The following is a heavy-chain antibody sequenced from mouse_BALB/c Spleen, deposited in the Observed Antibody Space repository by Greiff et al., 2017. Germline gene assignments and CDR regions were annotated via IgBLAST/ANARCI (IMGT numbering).Heavy chain of an antibody. CDR2: IDPANGNT. J-gene: IGHJ4*01. CDR3: ARWGYGSSYAMDY. CDR1: GFNIQDTY. D-gene: IGHD1-1*01. Sequence: VQLQQSGAELVKPGASVKLSCTASGFNIQDTYMHWVKQRPEQGLEWIGRIDPANGNTKYDPKFQGKATITADTSSNTAYLQLSSLTSEDTAVYYCARWGYGSSYAMDYWGQGTSVTVSS. V-gene: IGHV14-3*02.